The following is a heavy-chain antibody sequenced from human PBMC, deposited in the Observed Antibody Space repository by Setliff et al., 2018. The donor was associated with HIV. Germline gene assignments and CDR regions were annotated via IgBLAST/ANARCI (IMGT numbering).Heavy chain of an antibody. CDR1: GFTFSSYA. V-gene: IGHV3-23*03. Sequence: PGGSLRLSCAASGFTFSSYAMSWVRQAPGKGLEWVSVIYSGGSSTYYADSVKGRFTISRDNSKNTLYLQMNSLRAEDTAVYYCARQHEPGAFDIWGQGTMVTVSS. J-gene: IGHJ3*02. CDR2: IYSGGSST. CDR3: ARQHEPGAFDI.